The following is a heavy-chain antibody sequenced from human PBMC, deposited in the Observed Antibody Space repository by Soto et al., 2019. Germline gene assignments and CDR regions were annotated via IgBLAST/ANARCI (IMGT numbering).Heavy chain of an antibody. CDR2: ISTDKGNT. D-gene: IGHD2-21*02. J-gene: IGHJ4*02. CDR3: ARDRDWNLDY. V-gene: IGHV1-18*01. Sequence: ASVKVSCKASGYSFTTYGMTWARQAPGQGLEWMGWISTDKGNTKYAQNFQSRATLTTDTSTSTAYMELRSLRSDDTAVHYCARDRDWNLDYWGQGTLVTVS. CDR1: GYSFTTYG.